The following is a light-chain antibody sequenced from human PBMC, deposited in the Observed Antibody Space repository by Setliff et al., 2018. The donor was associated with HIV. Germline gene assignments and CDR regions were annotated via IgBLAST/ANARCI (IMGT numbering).Light chain of an antibody. J-gene: IGLJ1*01. Sequence: QSVLTQPPSVSGAPGQRVTISCTGSNSNIGAGYDVHWYQKLPGTAPKVLIYGNSYRPSGVPDRFSGSKSGTSASLAITGLQAEDEADYYCQSYDSSLSGSDVFGTGTKVTVL. CDR1: NSNIGAGYD. V-gene: IGLV1-40*01. CDR3: QSYDSSLSGSDV. CDR2: GNS.